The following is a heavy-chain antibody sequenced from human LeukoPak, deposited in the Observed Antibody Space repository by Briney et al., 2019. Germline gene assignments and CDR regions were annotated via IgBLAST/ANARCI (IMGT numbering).Heavy chain of an antibody. CDR2: IHPEGSEK. Sequence: GGSLRLSXAVSGFTFSNFWMSWVRQAPGRGLEWVANIHPEGSEKYHVESVKGRFTISRDNAKNSLFLQMNGLRVEDTAVYYCARGDAFSGDHWGQGTLVTVSS. J-gene: IGHJ4*02. CDR3: ARGDAFSGDH. CDR1: GFTFSNFW. V-gene: IGHV3-7*04.